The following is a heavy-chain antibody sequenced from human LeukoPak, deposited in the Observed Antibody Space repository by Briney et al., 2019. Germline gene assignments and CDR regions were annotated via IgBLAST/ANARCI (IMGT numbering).Heavy chain of an antibody. CDR1: GFTFSSYG. J-gene: IGHJ4*02. CDR3: ARASGDSSGLCGY. CDR2: IWYDGSNK. V-gene: IGHV3-33*01. D-gene: IGHD3-22*01. Sequence: PGGSLRLSCAASGFTFSSYGMHWVRQAPGKGLEWVAVIWYDGSNKYYADSVKGRLTISRDNSKNTLYLQMNSLRAEDTAVYYCARASGDSSGLCGYWGQGTLVTVSS.